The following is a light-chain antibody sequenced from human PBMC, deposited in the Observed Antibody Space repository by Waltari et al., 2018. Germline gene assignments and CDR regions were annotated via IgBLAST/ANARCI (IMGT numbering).Light chain of an antibody. CDR3: MQGTHWPYT. V-gene: IGKV2-30*02. CDR1: QSLVHSDGNTH. J-gene: IGKJ2*01. CDR2: RVA. Sequence: DVVMTQSPLSLPVTLGQPASISCKSSQSLVHSDGNTHLNWFQQRPGQSPRRLIYRVANRDSGVPERFSGSGSGTDCTLKSSRVEADDVGVYYCMQGTHWPYTFGQGTKLDIK.